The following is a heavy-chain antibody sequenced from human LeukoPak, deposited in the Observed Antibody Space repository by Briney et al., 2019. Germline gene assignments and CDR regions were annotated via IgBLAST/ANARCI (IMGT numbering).Heavy chain of an antibody. V-gene: IGHV3-15*01. CDR1: GFTFSNAW. Sequence: GGSLRLSCAASGFTFSNAWMSWVRQAPGKGLEWVGRIKSKTDGGTTDYAAPVKGRFTISRDDSKSTLYLQMNSLKTEDTAVYYCSTQKDYYYYYYMDVWGKGTTVTVSS. J-gene: IGHJ6*03. CDR3: STQKDYYYYYYMDV. CDR2: IKSKTDGGTT.